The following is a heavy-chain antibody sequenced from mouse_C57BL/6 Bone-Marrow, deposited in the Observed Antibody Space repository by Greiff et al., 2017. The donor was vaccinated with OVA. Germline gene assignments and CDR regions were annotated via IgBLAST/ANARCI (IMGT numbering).Heavy chain of an antibody. D-gene: IGHD1-1*01. CDR3: AREGYGSSYGY. V-gene: IGHV5-17*01. Sequence: VMLVESGGGLVKPGASLKLSCAASGFTFSDYGMHWVRQAPEKGLEWVAYISSGSSTINYADTVKGRSTISRDNAKNTLFLQMTSLRSEDTAMYYCAREGYGSSYGYWGQGTTLTVSS. CDR1: GFTFSDYG. J-gene: IGHJ2*01. CDR2: ISSGSSTI.